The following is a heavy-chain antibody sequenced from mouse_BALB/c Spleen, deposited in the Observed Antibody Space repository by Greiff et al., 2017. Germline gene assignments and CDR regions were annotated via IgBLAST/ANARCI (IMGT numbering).Heavy chain of an antibody. CDR1: GYTFTDYV. D-gene: IGHD3-3*01. CDR2: IYPGSGST. J-gene: IGHJ2*01. CDR3: ARGTFYYFDY. V-gene: IGHV1-77*01. Sequence: VKLLESGPELVKPGASVKMSCKASGYTFTDYVISWVKQRTGQGLEWIGEIYPGSGSTYYNEKFKGKATLTADKSSNTAYMQLSSLTSEDSAVYFCARGTFYYFDYWGQGTTLTVSS.